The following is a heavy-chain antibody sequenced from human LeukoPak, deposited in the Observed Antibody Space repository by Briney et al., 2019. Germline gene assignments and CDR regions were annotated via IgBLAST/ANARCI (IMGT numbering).Heavy chain of an antibody. CDR3: ARDLSGGLNFDY. CDR2: TSDDGTYT. V-gene: IGHV3-30*04. D-gene: IGHD1-26*01. CDR1: GFTFRNYA. J-gene: IGHJ4*02. Sequence: GGSLRLSCAASGFTFRNYAMHWVRQAPGKGLEWVAVTSDDGTYTYYADSLKGRFTLTRDNSKNTLYIEMNSLRAEDTAVYYCARDLSGGLNFDYWGQGTLVTVSS.